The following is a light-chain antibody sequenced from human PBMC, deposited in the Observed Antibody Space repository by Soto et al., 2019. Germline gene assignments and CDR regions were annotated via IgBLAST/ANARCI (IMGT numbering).Light chain of an antibody. CDR2: QTS. J-gene: IGKJ1*01. CDR3: HQRQSWPRT. V-gene: IGKV3-11*01. CDR1: QYINTR. Sequence: IVLTQSPATLSSFPADIVTLYCRASQYINTRLAWYQPRPGQAPRLLIYQTSIRAASIPARCSASGSGTDFTLTISDVQPEDFALYYCHQRQSWPRTFGQGTKVDIK.